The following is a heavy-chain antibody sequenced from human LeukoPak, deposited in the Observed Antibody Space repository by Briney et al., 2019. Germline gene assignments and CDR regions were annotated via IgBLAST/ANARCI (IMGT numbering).Heavy chain of an antibody. CDR2: ISGSGGST. D-gene: IGHD3-22*01. CDR3: AKWDYYDSSGYVLGAFDI. J-gene: IGHJ3*02. CDR1: GFTFSSYA. Sequence: GGSLRLSCAASGFTFSSYAMSWVRQAPGKGLEWVSAISGSGGSTYYADSVKGRFTISRDNSKNTLYLQMNSLRAEDTAVYYCAKWDYYDSSGYVLGAFDIWGQGTMVTVSS. V-gene: IGHV3-23*01.